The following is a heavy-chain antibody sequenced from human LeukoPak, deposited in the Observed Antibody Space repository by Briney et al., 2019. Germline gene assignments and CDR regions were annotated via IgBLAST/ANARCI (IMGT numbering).Heavy chain of an antibody. Sequence: PGGSLRLSCVGSGLNFNTYDLTWVRQAPGKGLEWVALFGTRHTHIFYADSVEGRFAISRDNSKNTVYLQMNSLRVEDAAVYYCVARLPLYGMDVWGQGTTVTVSS. CDR2: FGTRHTHI. D-gene: IGHD2-21*02. J-gene: IGHJ6*02. CDR1: GLNFNTYD. CDR3: VARLPLYGMDV. V-gene: IGHV3-23*01.